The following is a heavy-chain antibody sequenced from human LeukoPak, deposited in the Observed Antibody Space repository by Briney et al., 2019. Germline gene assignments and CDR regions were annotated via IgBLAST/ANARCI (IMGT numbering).Heavy chain of an antibody. V-gene: IGHV4-34*01. Sequence: PSETLSPTCAVYGGPFSGYYWSWIRQPPGKGLEWIGEINHSGSANYNPSLQSRVTISIDTSKNQFSLKVNSVTAANTAMYFCARAGGRVGQSLDFDYWGQGVLVTVSP. CDR3: ARAGGRVGQSLDFDY. CDR1: GGPFSGYY. CDR2: INHSGSA. D-gene: IGHD4-23*01. J-gene: IGHJ4*02.